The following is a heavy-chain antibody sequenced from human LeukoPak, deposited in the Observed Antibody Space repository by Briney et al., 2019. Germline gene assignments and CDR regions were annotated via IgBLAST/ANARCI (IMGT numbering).Heavy chain of an antibody. D-gene: IGHD2-2*01. CDR3: ARVWHCTSTSCYDY. CDR2: ISSSSGTI. CDR1: GFTFSSYS. Sequence: PGGSLRLSCAASGFTFSSYSMNWVRQAPGKGLEWVSYISSSSGTIYSADSVRGRFTISRDNAKNSLYLQMNSLRDEDTAVYYCARVWHCTSTSCYDYWGQGTLVTVTS. V-gene: IGHV3-48*02. J-gene: IGHJ4*02.